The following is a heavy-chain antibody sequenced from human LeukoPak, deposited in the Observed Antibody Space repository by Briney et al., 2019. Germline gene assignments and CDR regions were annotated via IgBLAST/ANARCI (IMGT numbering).Heavy chain of an antibody. Sequence: GGSLRLSCAASGFTFNSYGMSWVRQAPGKGLEWVSGISGSGGSTYYADSVMGRFTISRDNSKNTLYVQMNSLGAEDTAVYYCAKWKYSSSGLDDYWGQGTLVTVSS. V-gene: IGHV3-23*01. CDR2: ISGSGGST. D-gene: IGHD6-6*01. CDR3: AKWKYSSSGLDDY. J-gene: IGHJ4*02. CDR1: GFTFNSYG.